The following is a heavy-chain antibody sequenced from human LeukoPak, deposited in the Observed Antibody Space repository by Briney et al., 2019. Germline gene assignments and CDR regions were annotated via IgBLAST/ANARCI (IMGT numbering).Heavy chain of an antibody. D-gene: IGHD5-24*01. CDR2: IKEDGSEK. CDR1: GFTFSSYW. J-gene: IGHJ4*02. Sequence: GGSLRLSCAASGFTFSSYWMTWDRQAPGKEPEWVANIKEDGSEKYYEDSVKGRFTISRDNAKNSLYLQMNSLRAEDTAVYYCARETRVRWTDYWGQGILVTVSS. V-gene: IGHV3-7*01. CDR3: ARETRVRWTDY.